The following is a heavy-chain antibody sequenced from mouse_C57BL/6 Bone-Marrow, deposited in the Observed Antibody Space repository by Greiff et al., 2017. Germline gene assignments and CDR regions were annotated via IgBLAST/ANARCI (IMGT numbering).Heavy chain of an antibody. Sequence: VQLQQSGAELVKPGASVKLSCKASGYTFTEYTIHWVKQRSGQGLEWIGWFYPGSGSIKYNEKFKDKATLTADKSSSTGYMELSRLTSEDSAVYFCARREDLYYDGSSYGFAYWGQGTLVTVSA. CDR2: FYPGSGSI. CDR1: GYTFTEYT. D-gene: IGHD1-1*01. V-gene: IGHV1-62-2*01. J-gene: IGHJ3*01. CDR3: ARREDLYYDGSSYGFAY.